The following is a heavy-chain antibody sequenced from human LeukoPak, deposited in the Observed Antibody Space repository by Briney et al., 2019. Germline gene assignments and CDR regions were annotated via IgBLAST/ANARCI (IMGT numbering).Heavy chain of an antibody. D-gene: IGHD2-2*02. Sequence: GDSLKISCKGSGYTSASYWIGWVRQMPGKGLEWMGIIYPGDYDTRYSPSFQGHVTISVDKSISTAYLQWRSLRASDTAMYFCAGHSFDTVDAFDVWGQGTIVTVSA. CDR1: GYTSASYW. CDR3: AGHSFDTVDAFDV. CDR2: IYPGDYDT. V-gene: IGHV5-51*01. J-gene: IGHJ3*01.